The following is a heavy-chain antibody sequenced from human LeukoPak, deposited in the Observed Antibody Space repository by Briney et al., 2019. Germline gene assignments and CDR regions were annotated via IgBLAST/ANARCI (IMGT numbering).Heavy chain of an antibody. V-gene: IGHV4-30-4*08. CDR3: ARHDKYSSSWSTPYFDY. Sequence: SQTLSLTCTVSGGSISSGDYYWSWIRQPPGKGLEWIGYIYYSGSTYYNPSLKSRFTISVDTSKNPFSLKLSSVTAEDTAVYYCARHDKYSSSWSTPYFDYWGQGTLVTVSS. CDR2: IYYSGST. CDR1: GGSISSGDYY. D-gene: IGHD6-13*01. J-gene: IGHJ4*02.